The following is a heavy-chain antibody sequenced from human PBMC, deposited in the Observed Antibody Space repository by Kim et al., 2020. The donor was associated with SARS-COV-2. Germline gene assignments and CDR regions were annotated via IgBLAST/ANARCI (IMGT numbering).Heavy chain of an antibody. CDR1: GYSFTSYW. V-gene: IGHV5-51*01. CDR3: ARQRVVAAAGKVYYFDY. CDR2: IYPGDSDT. D-gene: IGHD6-13*01. J-gene: IGHJ4*02. Sequence: GESLKISCKGSGYSFTSYWIGWVRQMPGKGLEWMGIIYPGDSDTRYSPSFQGQITISADKSISTAYLQWSSLKASDTAMYYCARQRVVAAAGKVYYFDYWSQGTLVAVSS.